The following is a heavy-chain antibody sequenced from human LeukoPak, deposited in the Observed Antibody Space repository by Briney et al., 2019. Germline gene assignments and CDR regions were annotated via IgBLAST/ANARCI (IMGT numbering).Heavy chain of an antibody. D-gene: IGHD2-21*01. Sequence: SETLSLTCTVSGGSISSYYWSWIRQPPGKGLEWIGYIYYSGSTNYNHSLKRRVTISVETSKNQFSLKLSSVTAADTAVYYCARLNSRDPHYYYYYGMDVWGQGTTVTVSS. CDR3: ARLNSRDPHYYYYYGMDV. CDR1: GGSISSYY. V-gene: IGHV4-59*08. J-gene: IGHJ6*02. CDR2: IYYSGST.